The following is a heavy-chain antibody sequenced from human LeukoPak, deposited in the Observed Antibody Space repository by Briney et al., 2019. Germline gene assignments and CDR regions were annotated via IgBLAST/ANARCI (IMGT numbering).Heavy chain of an antibody. CDR3: ASFGVTTAPNYVGALFSRPNFDY. CDR1: GGSISSYY. Sequence: SETLSLTCTVSGGSISSYYWSWIRQPPGKGLEWIGSIYYSGSTYYNPSLKSRVTISVDTSKNQFSLKLSSVTAADTAVYYCASFGVTTAPNYVGALFSRPNFDYWGQGTLVTVSS. V-gene: IGHV4-59*05. D-gene: IGHD4-17*01. J-gene: IGHJ4*02. CDR2: IYYSGST.